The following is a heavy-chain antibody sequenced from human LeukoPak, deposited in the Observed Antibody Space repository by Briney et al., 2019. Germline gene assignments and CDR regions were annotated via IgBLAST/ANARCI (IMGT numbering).Heavy chain of an antibody. D-gene: IGHD5-12*01. V-gene: IGHV3-30*18. CDR1: GFTFSSHG. CDR2: ISYDGSNK. Sequence: GGSLRLSCAASGFTFSSHGMHWVRQAPGKGLEWVAVISYDGSNKYYADSVKGRFTISRDNSKNTLYLQMNSLRTEDSALYYCAKDWGAYVFDSWGQGTLVTVSS. CDR3: AKDWGAYVFDS. J-gene: IGHJ4*02.